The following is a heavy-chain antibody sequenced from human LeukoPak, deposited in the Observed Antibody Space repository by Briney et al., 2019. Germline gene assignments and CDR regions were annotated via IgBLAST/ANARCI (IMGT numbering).Heavy chain of an antibody. V-gene: IGHV1-2*04. CDR1: GYTFTDYY. J-gene: IGHJ4*02. Sequence: GASVKASCKASGYTFTDYYMHRVRLAPGQGLEWMGWINPNSGGTNYVQKFQGWVTMTRDTSINTAYMELSRLTSDDTAVYYCARANFLYCSSTSCLFDYWGQGTLVTVSS. CDR2: INPNSGGT. D-gene: IGHD2-2*01. CDR3: ARANFLYCSSTSCLFDY.